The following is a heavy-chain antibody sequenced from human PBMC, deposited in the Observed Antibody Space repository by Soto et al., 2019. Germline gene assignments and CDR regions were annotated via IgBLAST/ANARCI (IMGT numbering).Heavy chain of an antibody. V-gene: IGHV3-48*03. CDR1: GFTFSSYE. Sequence: GSLLLPCSASGFTFSSYEMNWVRQAPGKGLEWVSYISSSGSTIYYADSVKGRFTISRDNAKNSLYLQMNSLRAEDTAVYYCERDNKGGYYYYGMDVWGQGTKVTVYS. CDR3: ERDNKGGYYYYGMDV. J-gene: IGHJ6*02. CDR2: ISSSGSTI.